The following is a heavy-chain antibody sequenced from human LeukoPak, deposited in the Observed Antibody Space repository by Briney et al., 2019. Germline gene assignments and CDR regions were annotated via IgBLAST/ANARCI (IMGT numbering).Heavy chain of an antibody. Sequence: SETLSLTCTVSGGSISSYYWSWIRQPAGKGLEWIGRIYTSGSTNYNPSLKSRVTISADTSKNQFSLKLSSVTAADTAGYYCARSKSGSSHAPFDYWGQGTLVTVSS. CDR2: IYTSGST. CDR1: GGSISSYY. J-gene: IGHJ4*02. D-gene: IGHD1-26*01. CDR3: ARSKSGSSHAPFDY. V-gene: IGHV4-4*07.